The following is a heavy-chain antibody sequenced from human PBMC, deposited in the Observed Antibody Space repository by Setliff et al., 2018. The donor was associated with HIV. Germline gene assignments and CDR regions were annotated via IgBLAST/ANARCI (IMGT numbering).Heavy chain of an antibody. J-gene: IGHJ5*02. CDR1: GYTFSQYP. CDR3: ARDRCNSVSCYLYNWFDP. V-gene: IGHV1-3*04. Sequence: ASVKVSCKASGYTFSQYPMHWVRQAPGQRPEWMGWINNGNGNTKYSQKFQDRVTITRDTSADTVYMELNSLRSEDTAVYYCARDRCNSVSCYLYNWFDPWGQGTLVTVSS. D-gene: IGHD2-2*01. CDR2: INNGNGNT.